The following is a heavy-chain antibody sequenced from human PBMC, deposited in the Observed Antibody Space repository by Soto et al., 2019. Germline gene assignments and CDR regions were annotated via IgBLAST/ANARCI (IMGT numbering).Heavy chain of an antibody. D-gene: IGHD2-2*01. V-gene: IGHV4-34*01. CDR3: ARVPDR. J-gene: IGHJ5*02. CDR1: GGSFSNYY. Sequence: PSETLSLTCAVYGGSFSNYYWGWIRQPPGKGLQWIGDVYYNGFTYYNPSLKSRVTISVDRSKNQFSLKLSSVTAADTAVYYCARVPDRWGQGTLVTVSS. CDR2: VYYNGFT.